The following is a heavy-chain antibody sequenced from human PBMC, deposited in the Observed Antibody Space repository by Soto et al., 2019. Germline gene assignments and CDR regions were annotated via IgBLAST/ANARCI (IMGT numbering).Heavy chain of an antibody. CDR3: AKDSHRALIGSGGWFDP. Sequence: QVQLVESGGGVIQPGRSLRLSCAASGFTFSSDGMHWVRQAPGKGLEWVAVISYDGSNKYYADSVKGRFTISRDNSNNTLHLQMNSLRAEDTAVYYCAKDSHRALIGSGGWFDPWVQGTLVTVSS. V-gene: IGHV3-30*18. CDR1: GFTFSSDG. D-gene: IGHD1-26*01. CDR2: ISYDGSNK. J-gene: IGHJ5*02.